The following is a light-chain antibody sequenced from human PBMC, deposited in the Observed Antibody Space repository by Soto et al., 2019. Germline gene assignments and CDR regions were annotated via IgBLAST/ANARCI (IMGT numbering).Light chain of an antibody. V-gene: IGKV1-17*01. CDR1: QGVRND. Sequence: IQITQSPSSLSASIGDRVTLTCRASQGVRNDLSWYQQKPGKAPNLLIYAASSLQSGVPSRFSGSGSGTEFTLTISSLQSEDFAVYYCQQYNSWPPITFGQGTRLEI. CDR3: QQYNSWPPIT. J-gene: IGKJ5*01. CDR2: AAS.